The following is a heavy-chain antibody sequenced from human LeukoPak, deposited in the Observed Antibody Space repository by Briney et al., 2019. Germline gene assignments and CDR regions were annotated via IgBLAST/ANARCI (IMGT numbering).Heavy chain of an antibody. CDR3: ASEYSGSYYSYYYYMNG. V-gene: IGHV4-39*01. Sequence: KPSETLALTCTVSGGSISSSSDYWGWIRQPPGKGLEWIGSIYYSGSTYYNPSLKSRVTISVDTSKNQFSLKLSSVTAADTAVYYCASEYSGSYYSYYYYMNGWGEGTTVTVSS. CDR2: IYYSGST. CDR1: GGSISSSSDY. D-gene: IGHD1-26*01. J-gene: IGHJ6*03.